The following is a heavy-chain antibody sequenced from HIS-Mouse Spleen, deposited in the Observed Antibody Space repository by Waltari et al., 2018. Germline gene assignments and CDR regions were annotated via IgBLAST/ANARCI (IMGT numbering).Heavy chain of an antibody. CDR3: ARGRVVVVPAAMPTFDY. Sequence: QLQLQESGPGLVKPSETLSLTCNVSGGSISSSSYYWGWTRQPPGKGLEWIGSIYYSGSTYYNPSLKSRVTISVDTSKNQFSLKLSSVTAADTAVYYCARGRVVVVPAAMPTFDYWGQGTLVTVSS. CDR1: GGSISSSSYY. D-gene: IGHD2-2*01. V-gene: IGHV4-39*07. CDR2: IYYSGST. J-gene: IGHJ4*02.